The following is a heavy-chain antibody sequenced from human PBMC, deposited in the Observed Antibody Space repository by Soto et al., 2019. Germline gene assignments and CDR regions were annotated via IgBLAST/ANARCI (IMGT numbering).Heavy chain of an antibody. J-gene: IGHJ4*02. CDR1: GGSISSSSYY. CDR2: IYYSGST. D-gene: IGHD6-19*01. Sequence: QLQLQESGPGLVKPSETLSLTCTVSGGSISSSSYYWGWIRQPPGKGLEWIGSIYYSGSTYYNPSLKSRVTISVDTSKNQFSLKLSSVTAADTAVYYCARHRGYSSGLEYYFDYWGQGTLVTVSS. V-gene: IGHV4-39*01. CDR3: ARHRGYSSGLEYYFDY.